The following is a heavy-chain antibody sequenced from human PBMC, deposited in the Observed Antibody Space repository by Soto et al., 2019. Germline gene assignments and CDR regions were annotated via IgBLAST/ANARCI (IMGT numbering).Heavy chain of an antibody. CDR3: ARAGCDGGSCYTLVGLRYGMDV. V-gene: IGHV3-30-3*01. CDR1: GFTFSSYA. D-gene: IGHD2-15*01. J-gene: IGHJ6*02. CDR2: ISYDGSNK. Sequence: QVQLVESGGGVVQPGRSLRLSCAASGFTFSSYAMHWVRQAPGKGLEWVAVISYDGSNKYYADSVKGRFTISRDNSKNTLDLQMNSLRAEDTAVYYGARAGCDGGSCYTLVGLRYGMDVWGQGTTVTVSS.